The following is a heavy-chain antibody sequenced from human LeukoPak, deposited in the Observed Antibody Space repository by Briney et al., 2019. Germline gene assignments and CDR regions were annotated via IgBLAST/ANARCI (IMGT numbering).Heavy chain of an antibody. V-gene: IGHV4-38-2*02. D-gene: IGHD3-22*01. CDR1: GGSISSYY. Sequence: SETLSLTCTVSGGSISSYYWSWIRQPPGKGLEWIGSIYHSGSTYYNPSLKSRVTISVDTSKNQFSLKLSSVTAADTAVYYCARDRGYYYDSSGYATWGQGTLVTVSS. CDR3: ARDRGYYYDSSGYAT. CDR2: IYHSGST. J-gene: IGHJ5*02.